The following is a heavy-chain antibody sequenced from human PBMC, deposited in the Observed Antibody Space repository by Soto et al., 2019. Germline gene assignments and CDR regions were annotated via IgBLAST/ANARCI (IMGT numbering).Heavy chain of an antibody. Sequence: GESLKISCKGSGYSFTSYWIGWVRQMPGKGLEWMGIIYPGDSNTRYSTSFQGESTISADKSISTAYLQWSRLKASDTAMHYCARRGGLHRYWYFDLWGRSTLVTVCS. D-gene: IGHD2-15*01. V-gene: IGHV5-51*01. J-gene: IGHJ2*01. CDR1: GYSFTSYW. CDR3: ARRGGLHRYWYFDL. CDR2: IYPGDSNT.